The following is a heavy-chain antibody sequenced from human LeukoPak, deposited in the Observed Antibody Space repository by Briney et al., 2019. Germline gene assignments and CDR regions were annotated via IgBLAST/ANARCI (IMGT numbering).Heavy chain of an antibody. D-gene: IGHD6-19*01. CDR2: IYHSGST. CDR3: ARAGVAVAGTDYFQY. V-gene: IGHV4-39*07. CDR1: GGSISSGGYY. J-gene: IGHJ1*01. Sequence: SQTLSLTCIVSGGSISSGGYYWGWVRQPPGKGLEWIGSIYHSGSTYYNPSLKSRVTISVDTSKNQFSLKLYSVTAADTAVYYCARAGVAVAGTDYFQYWGQGTLVTVSS.